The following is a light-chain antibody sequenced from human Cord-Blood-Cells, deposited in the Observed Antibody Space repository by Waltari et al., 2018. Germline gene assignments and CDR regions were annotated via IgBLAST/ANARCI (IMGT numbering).Light chain of an antibody. J-gene: IGKJ3*01. CDR1: QSSSSY. Sequence: IQMTQSPASLSASVGDRVTITCRASQSSSSYLNWYHQKPGKAHKLLIYAASSLQSGVPSRFSGSGSGTDFTLTISSLQPEDFATYYCQQSYSTPFTFGPGTKVDIK. CDR2: AAS. V-gene: IGKV1-39*01. CDR3: QQSYSTPFT.